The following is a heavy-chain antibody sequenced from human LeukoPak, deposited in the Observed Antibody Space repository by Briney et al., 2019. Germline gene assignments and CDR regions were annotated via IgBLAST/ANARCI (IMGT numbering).Heavy chain of an antibody. V-gene: IGHV1-46*01. CDR2: INPSGGST. D-gene: IGHD3-3*01. CDR3: ARPLEPYDFWSGRFDY. Sequence: ASVKVSCKASGYTFTSYYMHWVRQAPGQGLEWMGIINPSGGSTSYAQKFQGRVTMTRDMSTSTVYMELSSLRSEDTAVYYCARPLEPYDFWSGRFDYWGQGTLVTVSS. CDR1: GYTFTSYY. J-gene: IGHJ4*02.